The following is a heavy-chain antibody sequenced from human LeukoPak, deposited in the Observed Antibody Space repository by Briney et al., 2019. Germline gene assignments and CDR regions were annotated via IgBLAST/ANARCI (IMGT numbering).Heavy chain of an antibody. J-gene: IGHJ4*02. CDR1: GYTFTSYG. CDR3: ARVAAHGVNPFDY. D-gene: IGHD4-17*01. Sequence: ASVKVSCKASGYTFTSYGISWVRQAPGQGLEWMGWINPNSSGTNYAQKFQGRVTMTRDTSISTAYMELSRLRSDDTAVYYCARVAAHGVNPFDYWGQGTLVTVSS. V-gene: IGHV1-2*02. CDR2: INPNSSGT.